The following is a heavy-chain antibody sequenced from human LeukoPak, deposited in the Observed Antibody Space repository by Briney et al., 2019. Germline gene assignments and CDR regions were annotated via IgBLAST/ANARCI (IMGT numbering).Heavy chain of an antibody. V-gene: IGHV3-23*01. CDR1: GFTFSSYA. J-gene: IGHJ4*02. CDR2: ISGSGGST. CDR3: AKTTTGYSSGRFPGWPVDY. Sequence: GGSLRLSCAASGFTFSSYAMSWVRQAPGKGLEWVSAISGSGGSTYYADSVKGRFTNSRDNSKNTVYLQMNSLRAEDTAVYYCAKTTTGYSSGRFPGWPVDYWGQGTLVTVSS. D-gene: IGHD6-19*01.